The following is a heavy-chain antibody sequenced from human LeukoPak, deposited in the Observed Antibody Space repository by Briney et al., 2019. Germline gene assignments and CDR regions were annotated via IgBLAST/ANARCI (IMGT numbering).Heavy chain of an antibody. J-gene: IGHJ4*02. D-gene: IGHD6-19*01. CDR1: GFTFSSYS. V-gene: IGHV3-21*04. Sequence: PGGSLRLSCAASGFTFSSYSMNWVRQAPGKGLEWVSSISSSSSYIYYADSVKGRFTISRDNSKNTLYLQMNSLRAEDTAVYYCAKGGHSSGWYAYWGQGTLVTVSS. CDR3: AKGGHSSGWYAY. CDR2: ISSSSSYI.